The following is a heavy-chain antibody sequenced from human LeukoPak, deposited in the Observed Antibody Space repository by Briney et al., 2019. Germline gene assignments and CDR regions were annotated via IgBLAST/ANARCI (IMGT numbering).Heavy chain of an antibody. V-gene: IGHV3-23*01. Sequence: AGGSLRLSCAASGFTFSSYAMSWVRQAPGKGLEWVSAISGSGGSTYYADSVKGRFTISRDNSKNTLYLQMNSLRAEDTAVYYCAKLYCGGDCYSFDWFDPWGQGTLVTVSS. D-gene: IGHD2-21*01. CDR2: ISGSGGST. CDR1: GFTFSSYA. CDR3: AKLYCGGDCYSFDWFDP. J-gene: IGHJ5*02.